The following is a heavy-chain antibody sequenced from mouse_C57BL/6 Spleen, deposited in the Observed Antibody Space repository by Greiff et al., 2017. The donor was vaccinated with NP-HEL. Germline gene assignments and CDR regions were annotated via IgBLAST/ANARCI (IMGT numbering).Heavy chain of an antibody. CDR3: ARLRDYYGSREGYFDV. CDR1: GYTFTSYW. Sequence: QVQLQQPGAELVMPGASVKLSCKASGYTFTSYWMHWVKQRPGQGLEWIGEIDPSDSYTNYNQKFKGKSTLTVDKSSSTAYMQLSSLTSEDSAVYYCARLRDYYGSREGYFDVWGTGTTVTVSS. CDR2: IDPSDSYT. J-gene: IGHJ1*03. V-gene: IGHV1-69*01. D-gene: IGHD1-1*01.